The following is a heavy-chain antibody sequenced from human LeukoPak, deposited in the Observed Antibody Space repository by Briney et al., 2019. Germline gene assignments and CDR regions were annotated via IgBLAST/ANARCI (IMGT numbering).Heavy chain of an antibody. Sequence: ASVEVSCKASGYTFTNYHIAWVRQAPGQGLGWMGWVSTNDGNTVYAQRLQGRVTMTTDTSTSVAYMELRSPTSDDTAVYYCTRAPPGMTMMTDYWGQGTLVTVSS. CDR3: TRAPPGMTMMTDY. J-gene: IGHJ4*02. D-gene: IGHD3-22*01. V-gene: IGHV1-18*01. CDR1: GYTFTNYH. CDR2: VSTNDGNT.